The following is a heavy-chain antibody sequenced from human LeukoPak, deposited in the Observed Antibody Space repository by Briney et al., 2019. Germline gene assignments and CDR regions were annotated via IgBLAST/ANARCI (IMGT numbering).Heavy chain of an antibody. J-gene: IGHJ4*02. CDR1: GFTFSSYA. D-gene: IGHD5-18*01. Sequence: GGSLRLSCAASGFTFSSYALSWVRQAPGKGLEWVSTINGNGGTTYYADSVKGRFTISRDNSKHTLYLQMNSLRAEDTAVYYCAKFADTAKGFGYWGQGTLVTVSS. CDR3: AKFADTAKGFGY. V-gene: IGHV3-23*01. CDR2: INGNGGTT.